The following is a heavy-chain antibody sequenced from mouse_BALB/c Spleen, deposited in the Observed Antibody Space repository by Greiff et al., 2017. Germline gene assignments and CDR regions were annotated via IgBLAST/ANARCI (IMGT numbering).Heavy chain of an antibody. CDR3: ARFSRATSEYAMDY. V-gene: IGHV1-69*02. J-gene: IGHJ4*01. Sequence: QVQLQQPGAELVKPGASVKLSCKASGYTFTSYWMHWVKQRPGQGLEWIGEIDPSDSYTNYNQKFKGKATLTVDKSSSTAYMQLSSLTSEDSAVYYCARFSRATSEYAMDYWGQGTSVTVSS. D-gene: IGHD3-1*01. CDR1: GYTFTSYW. CDR2: IDPSDSYT.